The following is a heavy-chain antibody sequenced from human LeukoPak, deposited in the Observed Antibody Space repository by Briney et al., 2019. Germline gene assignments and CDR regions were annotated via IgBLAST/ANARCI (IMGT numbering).Heavy chain of an antibody. D-gene: IGHD3-22*01. CDR2: ISNDGSNK. CDR1: EFTFSSYA. J-gene: IGHJ4*02. CDR3: ARDTWASMIVVVTPPDY. V-gene: IGHV3-30*04. Sequence: PGGSLRLSCAASEFTFSSYAMHWVRQAPGKGLEWVAVISNDGSNKYYADSVKGRFTISRDNSKNTLYLQMNSLRAEDTAVYYCARDTWASMIVVVTPPDYWGQGTLVTVSP.